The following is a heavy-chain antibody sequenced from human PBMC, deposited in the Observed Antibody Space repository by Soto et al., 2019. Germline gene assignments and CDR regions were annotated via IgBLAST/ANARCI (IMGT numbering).Heavy chain of an antibody. CDR2: ISGSGGTT. D-gene: IGHD2-15*01. V-gene: IGHV3-23*01. CDR3: AKDYHCSGGSCYWARYDAFDI. Sequence: EVQLLESGGGLVQPGGSLRLSCAASTFTFSTYAMTWVRQAPGQGLEWVSIISGSGGTTYYADSVKGRFTISRDNSKNTLYLQMNGMRDEDTAVYYCAKDYHCSGGSCYWARYDAFDIWGQGTMVTVSS. CDR1: TFTFSTYA. J-gene: IGHJ3*02.